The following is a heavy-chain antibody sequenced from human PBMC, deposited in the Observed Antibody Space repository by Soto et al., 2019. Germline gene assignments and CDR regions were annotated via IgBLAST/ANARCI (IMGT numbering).Heavy chain of an antibody. V-gene: IGHV3-30-3*01. Sequence: GVSPRLSFAASGFTFSSYSMHWVRQAPGKGLEWVALISYDGSDKDYADSVKGRFTISRDNSRNTLFLQMNSLRAEDTAVYYCARDRIAVAGNPEYFQHWGQGTLVIVSS. CDR1: GFTFSSYS. CDR2: ISYDGSDK. J-gene: IGHJ1*01. D-gene: IGHD6-19*01. CDR3: ARDRIAVAGNPEYFQH.